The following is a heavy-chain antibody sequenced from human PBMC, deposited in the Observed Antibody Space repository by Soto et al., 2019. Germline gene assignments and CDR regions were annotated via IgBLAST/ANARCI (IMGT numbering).Heavy chain of an antibody. CDR1: GFTFSSYG. CDR2: IWYDGSTK. CDR3: ARDLYSSSWYGYFDY. D-gene: IGHD6-13*01. V-gene: IGHV3-33*01. J-gene: IGHJ4*02. Sequence: GGSLRLSCAASGFTFSSYGMHWVRQAPGKGLEWVAVIWYDGSTKYYADSVKGRFTISRDNSKNTLYLQMNSLRAEDTAVYYCARDLYSSSWYGYFDYWGQGTLVTVSS.